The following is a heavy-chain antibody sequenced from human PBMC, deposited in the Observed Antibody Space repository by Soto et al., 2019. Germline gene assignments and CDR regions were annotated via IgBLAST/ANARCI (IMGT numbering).Heavy chain of an antibody. J-gene: IGHJ6*02. V-gene: IGHV3-66*01. CDR2: IYSGGST. Sequence: GGSLRLSCAASGFTVSSNYMSWVRQAPGKGLEWVSVIYSGGSTYYADSVKGRFTISRDNSKNTLYLQMNSLRAEDTAVYYCARDHRYYDSSGYYTNNCYYDGMDVWGQGTTVTVSS. D-gene: IGHD3-22*01. CDR3: ARDHRYYDSSGYYTNNCYYDGMDV. CDR1: GFTVSSNY.